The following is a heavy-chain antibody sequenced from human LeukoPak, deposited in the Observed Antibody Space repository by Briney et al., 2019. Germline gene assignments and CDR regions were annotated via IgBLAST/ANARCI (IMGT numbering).Heavy chain of an antibody. CDR2: IKQDGSEK. CDR3: ARDSYCSSTSCYFMLTYYFDY. D-gene: IGHD2-2*01. CDR1: GFTFSSYW. J-gene: IGHJ4*02. Sequence: PGGPLRLSCAASGFTFSSYWMSWVRQAPGKGLEWVANIKQDGSEKYYVDSVKGRFTISRDNAKNSLYLQMNSLRAEDTAVYYCARDSYCSSTSCYFMLTYYFDYWGQGTLVTVSS. V-gene: IGHV3-7*01.